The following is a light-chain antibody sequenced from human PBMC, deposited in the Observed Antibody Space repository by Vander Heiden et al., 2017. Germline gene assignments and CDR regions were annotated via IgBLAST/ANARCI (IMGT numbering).Light chain of an antibody. CDR2: DAS. CDR3: QQRSNWPRLS. V-gene: IGKV3-11*01. Sequence: VVLTQSPVTLSLSPGERATLSCRASQSVGTYLAWYQQKPGQAPRLLIHDASDRASGIPPRFSGSGSGTDFTLTISSLEPEDFATYYCQQRSNWPRLSFGGGTKVEIK. CDR1: QSVGTY. J-gene: IGKJ4*01.